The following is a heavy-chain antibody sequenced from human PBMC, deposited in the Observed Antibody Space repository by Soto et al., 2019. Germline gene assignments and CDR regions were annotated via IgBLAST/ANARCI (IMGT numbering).Heavy chain of an antibody. D-gene: IGHD2-15*01. J-gene: IGHJ4*02. CDR2: IHYNGDT. CDR3: AEEGGDIVQVPYY. V-gene: IGHV4-30-4*01. Sequence: QVRLQESGPKLVRPSQTLSLTCSVSGVSVNGGDYYWSWIRQSPGQGLEWIGCIHYNGDTTYHPSLRSRVTMSVDTTKNQFFLDLQSLVAADTTGYCCAEEGGDIVQVPYYWGQGTLITVSS. CDR1: GVSVNGGDYY.